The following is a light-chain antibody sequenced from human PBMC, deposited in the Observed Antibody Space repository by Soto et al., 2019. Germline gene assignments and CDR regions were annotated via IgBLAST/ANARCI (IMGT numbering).Light chain of an antibody. CDR1: QSISSY. CDR2: GAS. CDR3: QQYSNWPPYT. J-gene: IGKJ2*01. Sequence: IIMTHSPAFLSVSPGERATLSCRASQSISSYLAWYQQKPGQAPRLLIYGASTRATGVPARFSGSGSGTEFTLTISSLQSEDSAVYYCQQYSNWPPYTFGQGTKLEI. V-gene: IGKV3-15*01.